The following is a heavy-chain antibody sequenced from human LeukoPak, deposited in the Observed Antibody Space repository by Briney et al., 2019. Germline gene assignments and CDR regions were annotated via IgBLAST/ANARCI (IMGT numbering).Heavy chain of an antibody. CDR1: GFTFSSYG. CDR2: ISYDGSNK. D-gene: IGHD3-10*01. Sequence: PGGSLRLSCAASGFTFSSYGMHWVRQAPGKGLEWVAVISYDGSNKYYADSVKGRFTISRDNSKNTLYLQMNSLRAEDTAVYYCSTDQGYGSGSYYWFDPWGQGTLVTVSS. J-gene: IGHJ5*02. CDR3: STDQGYGSGSYYWFDP. V-gene: IGHV3-30*03.